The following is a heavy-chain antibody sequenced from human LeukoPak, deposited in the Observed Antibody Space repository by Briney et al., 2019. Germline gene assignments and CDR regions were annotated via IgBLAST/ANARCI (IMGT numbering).Heavy chain of an antibody. D-gene: IGHD4-17*01. V-gene: IGHV3-33*01. CDR1: GFTFSSYG. Sequence: GGSLRLSCAASGFTFSSYGMHWFRQAPGKGLEWVAIIWYDGSNKKYADSVKGRFTISRDNSKNTLYLQMNSLRAEDTAVYYCASPSDDFGDYVGLDYWGQGTLVTVSS. CDR3: ASPSDDFGDYVGLDY. J-gene: IGHJ4*02. CDR2: IWYDGSNK.